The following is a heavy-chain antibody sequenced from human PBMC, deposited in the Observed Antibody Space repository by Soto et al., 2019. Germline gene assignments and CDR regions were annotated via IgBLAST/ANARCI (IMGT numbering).Heavy chain of an antibody. CDR3: ARDEYYDSNNWFDT. CDR2: INHSGST. V-gene: IGHV4-34*01. J-gene: IGHJ5*02. D-gene: IGHD3-22*01. CDR1: TGCFIGYS. Sequence: SETRSLDRTVDTGCFIGYSSSCIHQPPGKGLEWIGEINHSGSTNYNASLKSRVTMSVDTSNNQFSLRLRSVTAADTAVYYCARDEYYDSNNWFDTWGQGTLVTVSS.